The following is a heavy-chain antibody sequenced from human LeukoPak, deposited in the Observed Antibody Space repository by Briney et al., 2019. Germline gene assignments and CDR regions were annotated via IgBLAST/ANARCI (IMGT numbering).Heavy chain of an antibody. CDR2: ISGSGGST. CDR1: GITFSSDA. Sequence: PGGSLRLSCAASGITFSSDAMNWVRQAPGKGLEWVSGISGSGGSTYYADSVKGRFTISRDNSKNTLYLQMNSLRAEDTAVYYCAKRYCSRTSCYALASWGQGTLVTVSS. J-gene: IGHJ5*01. D-gene: IGHD2-2*01. V-gene: IGHV3-23*01. CDR3: AKRYCSRTSCYALAS.